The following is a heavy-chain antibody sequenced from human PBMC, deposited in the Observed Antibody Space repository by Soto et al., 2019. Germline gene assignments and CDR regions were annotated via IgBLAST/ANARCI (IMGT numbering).Heavy chain of an antibody. Sequence: QVQLVQSGAEVKKPGSSVKVSCKASGGTFSSYTISWVRQAPGQGLEWMGRIIPILGIANYAQKFQGRVPITADKSTSAAYMELSSLRSEDTAVYYCARENYGSGSYRDYWGQGTLVTVSS. D-gene: IGHD3-10*01. V-gene: IGHV1-69*02. CDR2: IIPILGIA. J-gene: IGHJ4*02. CDR1: GGTFSSYT. CDR3: ARENYGSGSYRDY.